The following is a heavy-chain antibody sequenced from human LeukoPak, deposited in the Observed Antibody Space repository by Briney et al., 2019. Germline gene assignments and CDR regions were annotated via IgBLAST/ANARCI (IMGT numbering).Heavy chain of an antibody. J-gene: IGHJ5*02. CDR3: ARGPPTTRKRWFDP. D-gene: IGHD4-17*01. CDR2: INHSGST. Sequence: SETQSLTCAVYGGSFSGYYWSWTRQPAGRGPEWMGEINHSGSTNYNPSLKSRVTISVDTSKNQFSLKLSSVTAADTAVYYCARGPPTTRKRWFDPWGQGTLVTVSS. CDR1: GGSFSGYY. V-gene: IGHV4-34*01.